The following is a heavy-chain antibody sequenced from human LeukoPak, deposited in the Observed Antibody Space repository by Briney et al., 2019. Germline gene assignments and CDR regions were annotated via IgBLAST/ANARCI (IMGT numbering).Heavy chain of an antibody. CDR1: GDSVSSKSAA. D-gene: IGHD1-1*01. CDR2: TYYRSKWYH. Sequence: SQTPSLTCAISGDSVSSKSAAWSWIRQSPSRGLEWLGRTYYRSKWYHEYAVSVKSRITINPDTSKNQLSLQLNSVTPEDTAIYYCAILRTASSFDFWGQGTLVTVSS. J-gene: IGHJ4*02. CDR3: AILRTASSFDF. V-gene: IGHV6-1*01.